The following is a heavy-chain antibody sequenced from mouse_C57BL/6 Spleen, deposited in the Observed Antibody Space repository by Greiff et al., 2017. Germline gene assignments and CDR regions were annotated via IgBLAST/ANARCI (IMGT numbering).Heavy chain of an antibody. D-gene: IGHD2-4*01. V-gene: IGHV1-76*01. CDR1: GYTFTDYY. CDR3: ARIDYDEGSMDY. CDR2: IYPGSGNT. Sequence: QVQLQQSGAELVRPGASVKLSCKASGYTFTDYYINWVKQRPGQGLEWIARIYPGSGNTYYNEKFKGKATLTAEKSSSTAYMQLSSLTSEDSAVYFCARIDYDEGSMDYWGQGTSVTVSS. J-gene: IGHJ4*01.